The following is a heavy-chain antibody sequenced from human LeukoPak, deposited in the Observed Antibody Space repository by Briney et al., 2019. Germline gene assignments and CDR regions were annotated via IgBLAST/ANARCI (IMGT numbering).Heavy chain of an antibody. CDR1: GFTFSSYE. Sequence: GGSLRLSCAASGFTFSSYEMNWVRQAPGKGLEWVSSIRSSSSYIYYADSVKGRFTISRDNAKNSLYLQMNSLRAEDTAVYYCARDFLWFGEGPLEYFDYWGQGTLVTVSS. D-gene: IGHD3-10*01. J-gene: IGHJ4*02. CDR3: ARDFLWFGEGPLEYFDY. V-gene: IGHV3-21*01. CDR2: IRSSSSYI.